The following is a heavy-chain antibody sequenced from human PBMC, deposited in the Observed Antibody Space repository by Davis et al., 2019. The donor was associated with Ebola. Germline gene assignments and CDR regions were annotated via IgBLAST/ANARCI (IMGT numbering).Heavy chain of an antibody. Sequence: PSETLSLTCAVYGGSFSGYYWSWIRQPPGKGLEWIGEINHSGSTNYNPSLKSRVTISVDTSKNQFSLKLSSVTAADTAVYYCARAPGWYTAFDIWGQGTMVTVSS. D-gene: IGHD6-19*01. CDR2: INHSGST. V-gene: IGHV4-34*01. J-gene: IGHJ3*02. CDR3: ARAPGWYTAFDI. CDR1: GGSFSGYY.